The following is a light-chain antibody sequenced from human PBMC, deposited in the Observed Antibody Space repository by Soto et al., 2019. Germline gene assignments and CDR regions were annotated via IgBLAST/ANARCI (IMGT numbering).Light chain of an antibody. CDR3: QQYGSSQYT. V-gene: IGKV3-20*01. CDR1: QSVNNNY. Sequence: EIVLTQSPGTLSLSPGERATLSCRASQSVNNNYLAWYQQKPGQAPRLLIYGASSRATGIPDRFSGSESGTHFTLTISRLEPEDFAVYYCQQYGSSQYTFGQGTKLEIK. J-gene: IGKJ2*01. CDR2: GAS.